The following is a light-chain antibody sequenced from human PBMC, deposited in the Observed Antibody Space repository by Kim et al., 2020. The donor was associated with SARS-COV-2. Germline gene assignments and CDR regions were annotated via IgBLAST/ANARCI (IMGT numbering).Light chain of an antibody. J-gene: IGKJ1*01. CDR1: QSVRNNC. V-gene: IGKV3-20*01. CDR2: AAS. CDR3: QQCGTSRT. Sequence: EILLTQSPGTLSLSPGERATLSCRASQSVRNNCLAWYQQKPGQSPRLLLYAASTRATGIPDRFSGSGSGTDFTLTISRLEPEDFALYFCQQCGTSRTFGRGTKVDIK.